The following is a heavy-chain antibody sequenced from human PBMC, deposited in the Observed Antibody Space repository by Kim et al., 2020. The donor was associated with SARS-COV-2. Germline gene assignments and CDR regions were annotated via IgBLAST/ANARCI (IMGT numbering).Heavy chain of an antibody. V-gene: IGHV1-8*01. CDR2: MNPNSGNT. Sequence: ASVKVSCKASGYTFTSYDINWVRQATGQGLEWMGWMNPNSGNTGYAQNFQGRVTMTRNTSISTAYMELSSLRSEDTAVYYCATNLNIAAAGTDWFDPWGQGTLVTVSS. CDR1: GYTFTSYD. J-gene: IGHJ5*02. D-gene: IGHD6-13*01. CDR3: ATNLNIAAAGTDWFDP.